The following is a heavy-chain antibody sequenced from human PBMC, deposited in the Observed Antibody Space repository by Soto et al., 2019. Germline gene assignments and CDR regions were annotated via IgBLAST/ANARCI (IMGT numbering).Heavy chain of an antibody. V-gene: IGHV3-48*01. J-gene: IGHJ4*02. CDR2: IRRHTSFT. CDR3: LRCGGYSRCYYDH. CDR1: GLTLSTSS. Sequence: PGGSLRLSCAASGLTLSTSSMNWVRQAPGKGLEWISYIRRHTSFTAYADSVKGRFTISRVSAKNSLYLQMDSLRVEDTAVYYCLRCGGYSRCYYDHWGRGTLVTVSS. D-gene: IGHD2-21*01.